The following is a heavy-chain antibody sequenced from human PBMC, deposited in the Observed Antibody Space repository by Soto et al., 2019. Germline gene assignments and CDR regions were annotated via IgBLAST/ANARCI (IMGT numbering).Heavy chain of an antibody. CDR2: ITGDRSFT. CDR1: GFTFSTYT. D-gene: IGHD2-15*01. Sequence: GGSLRLSCGGSGFTFSTYTMNWVRQAPGKGLEWVASITGDRSFTYYADSVKGRFTISRDNAKSTLFLQMNSLRDEDTAVYYCAREFCSGGNCYTYYFDPWGQGIPVTVSS. V-gene: IGHV3-21*01. J-gene: IGHJ5*02. CDR3: AREFCSGGNCYTYYFDP.